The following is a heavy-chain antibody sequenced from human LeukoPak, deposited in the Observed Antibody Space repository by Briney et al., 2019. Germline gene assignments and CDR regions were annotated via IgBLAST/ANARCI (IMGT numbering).Heavy chain of an antibody. Sequence: SETLSLTCTVSGYSISSGYYWGWIRQPPGKGLEWIGSIYHSGSTYYNPSLKSRVTISVDRSKNQFSLKLSSVTAADTAVYYCARGLIAAAALGYWGQGTLVTVSS. CDR1: GYSISSGYY. CDR2: IYHSGST. CDR3: ARGLIAAAALGY. D-gene: IGHD6-13*01. J-gene: IGHJ4*02. V-gene: IGHV4-38-2*02.